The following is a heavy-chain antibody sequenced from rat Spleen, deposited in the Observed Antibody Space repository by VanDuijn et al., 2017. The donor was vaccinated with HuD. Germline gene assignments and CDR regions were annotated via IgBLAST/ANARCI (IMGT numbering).Heavy chain of an antibody. CDR2: ISTGGGST. D-gene: IGHD5-1*01. CDR1: GFSFSNYY. J-gene: IGHJ2*01. Sequence: EVQLVESGGGLVQPGRSLKLSCAASGFSFSNYYMAWVRQDPTKGLEWVAYISTGGGSTYYRDSVKGRFTVSRDNAKSTLYLQMDSLRSEDTATYYCARRELGYFDYWGQGVMVTVSS. CDR3: ARRELGYFDY. V-gene: IGHV5-25*01.